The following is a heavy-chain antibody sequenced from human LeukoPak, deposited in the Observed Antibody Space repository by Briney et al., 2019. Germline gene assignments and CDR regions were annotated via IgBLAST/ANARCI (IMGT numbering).Heavy chain of an antibody. V-gene: IGHV3-53*01. D-gene: IGHD2-8*01. CDR2: IHGGGST. Sequence: GGSLRLSCAASGFTVSSNYMSWVRQAPGKGLEWVSLIHGGGSTYYADSVKGRFTISRDNSKNTLYLQMNSLRAEDTAVYYCANDPDCTSGVCYTFFDYWGQGTLVTVSS. J-gene: IGHJ4*02. CDR1: GFTVSSNY. CDR3: ANDPDCTSGVCYTFFDY.